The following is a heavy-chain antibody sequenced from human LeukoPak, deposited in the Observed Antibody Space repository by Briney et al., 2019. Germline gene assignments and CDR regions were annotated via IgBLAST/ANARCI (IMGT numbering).Heavy chain of an antibody. CDR2: MNTNSGNT. Sequence: ASVKVSCKASGYTFTSYDINWVRQATGQGLEGMGWMNTNSGNTGYAQKFQGRVTMTRNTSISTAYMELSSLRSEDTAVYYCARGADYYDSSAGGMDVWGQGTTVTVSS. J-gene: IGHJ6*02. V-gene: IGHV1-8*01. CDR1: GYTFTSYD. D-gene: IGHD3-22*01. CDR3: ARGADYYDSSAGGMDV.